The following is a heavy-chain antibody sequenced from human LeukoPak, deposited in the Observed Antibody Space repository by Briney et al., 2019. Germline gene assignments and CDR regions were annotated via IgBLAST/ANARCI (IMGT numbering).Heavy chain of an antibody. V-gene: IGHV1-8*03. D-gene: IGHD2-21*01. CDR2: KNPKNGNT. CDR3: VRGSIALGGAFDI. CDR1: GYTFTSYG. Sequence: GASVKVSCKASGYTFTSYGISWVRQAPGQGLEWVGWKNPKNGNTGYARKIEGRVTITRNTSIRTPYMELSRLRYEDTGVYYCVRGSIALGGAFDIWSQGTMVTVSA. J-gene: IGHJ3*02.